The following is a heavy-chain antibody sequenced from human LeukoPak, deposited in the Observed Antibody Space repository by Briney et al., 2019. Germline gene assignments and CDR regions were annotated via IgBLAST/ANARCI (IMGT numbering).Heavy chain of an antibody. CDR1: GYSISSGYY. D-gene: IGHD3-16*01. V-gene: IGHV4-38-2*01. CDR2: IYHSGST. Sequence: SETLSLTCAVSGYSISSGYYWGWIRQPPGKGLEWIGSIYHSGSTYYNPSLKSRVTISVDTSKNQFSLKLSSVTAADTAVYYCARQGGGAFDIWGQGTTVTVSS. J-gene: IGHJ3*02. CDR3: ARQGGGAFDI.